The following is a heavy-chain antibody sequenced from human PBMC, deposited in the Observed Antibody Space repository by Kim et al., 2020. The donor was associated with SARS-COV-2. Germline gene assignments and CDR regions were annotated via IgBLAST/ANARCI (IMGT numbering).Heavy chain of an antibody. Sequence: AGGTTGYVAAVMGRFTISRDASKNMLYLQMDSLKSEDTGLYYCATDPGFHWGRGTLVTVSS. CDR2: AGGTT. CDR3: ATDPGFH. J-gene: IGHJ4*02. D-gene: IGHD1-1*01. V-gene: IGHV3-15*01.